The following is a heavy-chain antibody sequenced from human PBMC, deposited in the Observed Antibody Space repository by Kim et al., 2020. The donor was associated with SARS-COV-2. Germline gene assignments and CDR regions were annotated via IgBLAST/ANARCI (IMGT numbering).Heavy chain of an antibody. Sequence: SGPTLVNPTQTLTLTCTVSGFSLSTNGVGVGWIRQPPGKALEWLALIYWDDDKRYSPSLKSRLTITKDTSKNQVVLTITNMDPVDTATYYCLRRIREYTSSFYFDYWGQGTLVTVSS. D-gene: IGHD6-6*01. CDR1: GFSLSTNGVG. CDR2: IYWDDDK. J-gene: IGHJ4*02. CDR3: LRRIREYTSSFYFDY. V-gene: IGHV2-5*02.